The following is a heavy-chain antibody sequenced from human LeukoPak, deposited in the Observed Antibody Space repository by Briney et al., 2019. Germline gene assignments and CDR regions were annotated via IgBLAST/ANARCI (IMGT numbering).Heavy chain of an antibody. V-gene: IGHV3-21*01. Sequence: GGSLRLSCAASGFTFSNHDMNWVRQAPGKGLEWVSYINSDSIYKFYADSVKGRFTISRDNATNSLFLQMNSLTAEDTAVYYCARGSREIGLDSWGQGTLVSVS. J-gene: IGHJ4*02. D-gene: IGHD1-26*01. CDR1: GFTFSNHD. CDR3: ARGSREIGLDS. CDR2: INSDSIYK.